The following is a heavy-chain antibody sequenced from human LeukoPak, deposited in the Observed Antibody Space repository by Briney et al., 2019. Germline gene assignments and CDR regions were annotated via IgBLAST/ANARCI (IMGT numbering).Heavy chain of an antibody. CDR3: ARGLVCSGGSCYGIIDY. Sequence: ASVKVSCKASGYTFTSYGISWVRQAPGQGLEWMGWISAYNGNTNYAQKLQGRVTMTTDTSTSTAYMELRSLRSDDTAVYNCARGLVCSGGSCYGIIDYWGQGTLVTVSS. CDR2: ISAYNGNT. D-gene: IGHD2-15*01. J-gene: IGHJ4*02. V-gene: IGHV1-18*04. CDR1: GYTFTSYG.